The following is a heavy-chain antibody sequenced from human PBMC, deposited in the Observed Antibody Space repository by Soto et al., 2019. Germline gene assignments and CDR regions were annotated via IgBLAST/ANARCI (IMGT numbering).Heavy chain of an antibody. J-gene: IGHJ4*02. V-gene: IGHV3-21*02. CDR3: ARGHGRGYVSRGGCCFDY. CDR2: ISASSTNI. Sequence: EVQLVESGGGLVKPGESLRLSCAASEFTFSNYDMNWVRQAPGKGLEWVSSISASSTNIYYADSLKGRFTISRDNAKSSLYLQMNSLRAEDKGVYYCARGHGRGYVSRGGCCFDYWGPGTLVTVSS. CDR1: EFTFSNYD. D-gene: IGHD2-15*01.